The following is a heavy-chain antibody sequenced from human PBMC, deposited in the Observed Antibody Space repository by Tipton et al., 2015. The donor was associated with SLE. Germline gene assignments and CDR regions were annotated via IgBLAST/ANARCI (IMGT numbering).Heavy chain of an antibody. CDR2: IYYSGST. J-gene: IGHJ6*02. V-gene: IGHV4-59*04. Sequence: TLSLTCTVSGGSISSYYWSWIRQPPGKGLEWIGYIYYSGSTYYNPSLKSRVTISVDTSRNQFSLKLSSVTAADTAVYYCASLPSWYYYDSFLGMDVWGQGTTVTVSS. CDR3: ASLPSWYYYDSFLGMDV. D-gene: IGHD3-22*01. CDR1: GGSISSYY.